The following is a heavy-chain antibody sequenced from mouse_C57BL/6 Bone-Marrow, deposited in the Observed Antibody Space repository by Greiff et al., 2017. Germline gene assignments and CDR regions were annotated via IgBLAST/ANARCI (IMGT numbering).Heavy chain of an antibody. J-gene: IGHJ3*01. CDR1: GYSFTGYY. D-gene: IGHD1-1*01. V-gene: IGHV1-42*01. CDR3: ARGATVVATSDFAY. Sequence: EVQLQQSGPELVKPGASVKTSCKASGYSFTGYYMNWVKQSPEKSLEWIGEINPSTGGTTYNQKFKAKATLTVDKSSSTAYMQLKSLTSEDSAVYCCARGATVVATSDFAYWGQGTLVTVAA. CDR2: INPSTGGT.